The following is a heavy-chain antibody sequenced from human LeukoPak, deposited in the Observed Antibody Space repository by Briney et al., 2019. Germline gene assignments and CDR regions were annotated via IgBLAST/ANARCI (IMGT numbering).Heavy chain of an antibody. V-gene: IGHV3-53*01. CDR2: IYGDGRI. D-gene: IGHD5-18*01. CDR1: GFTVTSIY. J-gene: IGHJ4*02. Sequence: PGGSLRLSCAASGFTVTSIYMSWVRQAPGKGLEWVSVIYGDGRIHYADSVKGRFTISRDDSKNTLYLQMNSLRAEDTAVYYCARESGYSYGLAGFFDYWGQGTLVTVSS. CDR3: ARESGYSYGLAGFFDY.